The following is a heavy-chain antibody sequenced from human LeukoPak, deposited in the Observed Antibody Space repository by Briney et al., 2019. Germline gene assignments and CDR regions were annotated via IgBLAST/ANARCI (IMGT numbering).Heavy chain of an antibody. CDR3: AREDVLRFLEWPDAFDI. V-gene: IGHV3-21*01. Sequence: GGSLRLSCAASGFAFNTYSMNWVRQAPGKGLEWVSSISSSSSYIYYADSVKGRFTISRDNAKNSLYLQMNSLRAEDTAVYYCAREDVLRFLEWPDAFDIWGQGTMVTVSS. D-gene: IGHD3-3*01. J-gene: IGHJ3*02. CDR1: GFAFNTYS. CDR2: ISSSSSYI.